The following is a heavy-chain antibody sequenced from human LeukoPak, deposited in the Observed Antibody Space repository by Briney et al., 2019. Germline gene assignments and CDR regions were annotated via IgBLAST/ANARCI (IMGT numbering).Heavy chain of an antibody. CDR2: IYSGGGT. CDR3: ARKNWGSEFYYFDY. V-gene: IGHV3-53*01. D-gene: IGHD7-27*01. Sequence: GGSQRLSCAASGFTVSNNYMTWVRQPPGKGLEWVSIIYSGGGTNYADSVKGRFTISRDNSKNTLYLQMNSLRAEDTAVYYCARKNWGSEFYYFDYWGQGTLVTVSS. J-gene: IGHJ4*02. CDR1: GFTVSNNY.